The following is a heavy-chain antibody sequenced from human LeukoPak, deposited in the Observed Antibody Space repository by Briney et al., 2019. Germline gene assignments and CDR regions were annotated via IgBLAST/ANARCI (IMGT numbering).Heavy chain of an antibody. Sequence: PSETLSLTCAVYGGSFSGYYWSWIRQPPGKGLEWIGEINHSGSTNYNPSLKSRVTISVDTSKNQFSLKLSSVTAADTAVYYCARVSGWYSSGWYYYYGMDVWGQGTTVTVPS. J-gene: IGHJ6*02. CDR1: GGSFSGYY. CDR2: INHSGST. V-gene: IGHV4-34*01. CDR3: ARVSGWYSSGWYYYYGMDV. D-gene: IGHD6-19*01.